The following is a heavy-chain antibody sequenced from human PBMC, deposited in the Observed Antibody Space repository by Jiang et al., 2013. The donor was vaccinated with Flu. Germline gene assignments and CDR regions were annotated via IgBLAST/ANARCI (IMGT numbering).Heavy chain of an antibody. V-gene: IGHV4-39*01. CDR1: GDSISSRSCY. CDR2: IYSGST. D-gene: IGHD1-26*01. J-gene: IGHJ4*02. Sequence: GLVKPSETLSLTCTVSGDSISSRSCYWGWIRQPPGKGLEWIASIYSGSTYYNPSLKSRVTISVDTSKNQFSLKLRSVTAADTAVYYCARQWDETGNYYARAPFDYWGQGTLVTVSS. CDR3: ARQWDETGNYYARAPFDY.